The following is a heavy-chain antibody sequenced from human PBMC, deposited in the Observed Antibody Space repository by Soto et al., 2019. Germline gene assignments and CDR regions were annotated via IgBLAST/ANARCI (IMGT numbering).Heavy chain of an antibody. J-gene: IGHJ6*02. CDR3: TRHAIIPKLQYGMDV. D-gene: IGHD1-1*01. CDR2: IFYRGNT. V-gene: IGHV4-59*01. CDR1: GGAISGYY. Sequence: SETLSLTCSVSGGAISGYYWSWIRQPPGKGLEWIGYIFYRGNTLYNPSLQSRVTISVDTSKNQFFLGLTSVTAADTAVYYCTRHAIIPKLQYGMDVWGQGASVTVSS.